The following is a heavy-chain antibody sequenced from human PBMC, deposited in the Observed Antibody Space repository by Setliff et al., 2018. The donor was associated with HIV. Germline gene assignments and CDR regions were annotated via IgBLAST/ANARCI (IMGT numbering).Heavy chain of an antibody. Sequence: VSCKASGYTFTAYVMHWVRQAPGQRLEWMGWINAGNGNTKYSQKFQGRVTFIRDTSASTAYMELSSLRPEDTAVYYCARGPGAFGGTSVQNFDYWGQGTLVTVSS. CDR2: INAGNGNT. V-gene: IGHV1-3*01. D-gene: IGHD3-16*01. CDR3: ARGPGAFGGTSVQNFDY. J-gene: IGHJ4*02. CDR1: GYTFTAYV.